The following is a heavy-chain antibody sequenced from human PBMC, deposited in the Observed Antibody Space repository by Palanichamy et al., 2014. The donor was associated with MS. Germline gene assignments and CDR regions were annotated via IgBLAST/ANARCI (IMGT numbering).Heavy chain of an antibody. J-gene: IGHJ4*02. D-gene: IGHD3-22*01. CDR3: ARDISDQVARRGYFDY. Sequence: QVQLMQSGAEVKKPGASMKISCKASGYTFSNYFMHWVRQAPGQGLEWMGVINPIYGTTTYAQRFQGRVTMTRDTSTSTVYMELSSLRSEDTAMYSCARDISDQVARRGYFDYWGQGTLVTVSS. V-gene: IGHV1-46*01. CDR1: GYTFSNYF. CDR2: INPIYGTT.